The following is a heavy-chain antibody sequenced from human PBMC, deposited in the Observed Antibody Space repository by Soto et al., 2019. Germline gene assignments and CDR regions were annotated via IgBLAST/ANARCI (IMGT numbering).Heavy chain of an antibody. V-gene: IGHV1-69*13. CDR1: GGTFSSYA. CDR3: ARGGHIAVVTASFDY. Sequence: SVKASFKSSGGTFSSYAISWVRQAPGQGLEWMGGIIPIFGTANYAQKFQGRVTITADESTSTAYMELSSLRSDDTAVYYCARGGHIAVVTASFDYWGQGTLVTVSS. CDR2: IIPIFGTA. D-gene: IGHD2-21*02. J-gene: IGHJ4*02.